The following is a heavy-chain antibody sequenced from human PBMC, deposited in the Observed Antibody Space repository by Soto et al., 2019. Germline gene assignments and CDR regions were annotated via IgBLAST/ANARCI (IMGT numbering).Heavy chain of an antibody. Sequence: PGGSLRLSCAASGFPFSSYGMHWVRQAPGKGLEWVAVIWYDGSNKYYADSVKGRFTISRDNSKNTLYLQMNSLRAEDTAVYYCARGMDIVVLGVSGGMDVWGQGTTVTVSS. CDR2: IWYDGSNK. J-gene: IGHJ6*02. V-gene: IGHV3-33*01. CDR1: GFPFSSYG. CDR3: ARGMDIVVLGVSGGMDV. D-gene: IGHD2-2*03.